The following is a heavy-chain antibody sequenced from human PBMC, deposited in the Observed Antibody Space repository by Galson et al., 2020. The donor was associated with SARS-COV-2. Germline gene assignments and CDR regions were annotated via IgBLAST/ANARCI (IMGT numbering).Heavy chain of an antibody. Sequence: SVKVSCKASGGTFSSYAISWVRQAPGQGLEWMGGIIPIFGTANYAQKFQGRVTITADESTSTAYMELSSLRSEDTAVYYCARGIGEWLPTPGGYYFDYWGQGTLVTVSS. V-gene: IGHV1-69*13. D-gene: IGHD3-3*01. J-gene: IGHJ4*02. CDR3: ARGIGEWLPTPGGYYFDY. CDR1: GGTFSSYA. CDR2: IIPIFGTA.